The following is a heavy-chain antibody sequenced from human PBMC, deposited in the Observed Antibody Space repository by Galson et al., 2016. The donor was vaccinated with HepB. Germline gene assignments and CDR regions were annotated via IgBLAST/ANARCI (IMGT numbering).Heavy chain of an antibody. Sequence: SLRLSCAASGFTFDDYAMHWVRQAPGKGLEWVSGISWNSGSIGYADSVKGRFTISRDNAKNSLYLQMNSLRAEDTALYYCAKDMNGEDDAFDIWGQGTMVTVSS. CDR1: GFTFDDYA. CDR2: ISWNSGSI. CDR3: AKDMNGEDDAFDI. J-gene: IGHJ3*02. D-gene: IGHD3-10*01. V-gene: IGHV3-9*01.